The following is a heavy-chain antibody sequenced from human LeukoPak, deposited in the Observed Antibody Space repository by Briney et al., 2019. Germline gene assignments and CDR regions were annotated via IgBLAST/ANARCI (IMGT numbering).Heavy chain of an antibody. D-gene: IGHD3-3*01. V-gene: IGHV3-23*01. CDR1: GFTFSSYA. Sequence: GGSLRLSCAASGFTFSSYAMSWVRQAPGKRLEWVSAISGSGGSTYYADSVKGRFTISRDNSKNTLYLQLNSLRAEDTAVYYCAKHYYDFWSGYFRSKPPGYFDYWGQGTLVTVSS. J-gene: IGHJ4*02. CDR2: ISGSGGST. CDR3: AKHYYDFWSGYFRSKPPGYFDY.